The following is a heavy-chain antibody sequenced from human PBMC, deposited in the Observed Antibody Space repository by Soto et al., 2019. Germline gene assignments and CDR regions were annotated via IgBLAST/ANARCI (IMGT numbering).Heavy chain of an antibody. D-gene: IGHD2-8*01. CDR2: ISGSGGST. CDR3: AKDGPDLMVYAIYPNWFDP. CDR1: GFTFSSYA. J-gene: IGHJ5*02. Sequence: EVQLLESGGGLVQPGGSLRLSCAASGFTFSSYAMSWVRQAPGKGLEWVSAISGSGGSTYYADSVKGRFTISRDNSKNTLYLQMNSLRAEDTAVYYCAKDGPDLMVYAIYPNWFDPWGQGTLVTVSS. V-gene: IGHV3-23*01.